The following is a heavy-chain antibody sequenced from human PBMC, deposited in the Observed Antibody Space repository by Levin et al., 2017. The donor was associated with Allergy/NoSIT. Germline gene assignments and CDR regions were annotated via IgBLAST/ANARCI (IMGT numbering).Heavy chain of an antibody. J-gene: IGHJ4*02. CDR3: ARDWGIVVVVAAIDY. V-gene: IGHV3-30-3*01. CDR1: GFTFSSYA. Sequence: PGGSLRLSCAASGFTFSSYAMHWVRQAPGKGLEWVAVISYDGSNKYYADSVKGRFTISRDNSKNTLYLQMNSLRAEDTAVYYCARDWGIVVVVAAIDYWGQGTLVTVSS. D-gene: IGHD2-15*01. CDR2: ISYDGSNK.